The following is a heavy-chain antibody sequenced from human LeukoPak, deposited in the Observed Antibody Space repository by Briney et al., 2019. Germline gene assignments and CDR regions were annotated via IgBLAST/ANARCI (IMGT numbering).Heavy chain of an antibody. J-gene: IGHJ5*02. CDR2: IYPGDSDT. V-gene: IGHV5-51*01. Sequence: GESLKISCKASGYSFTTHWIGWVRQMPGKGLEWVGIIYPGDSDTRYSPSFQGQVTISADKSISTAYLQWNSLKASDSAMYYCARRPSGSGLGFDPWGQGTLVTVSS. CDR3: ARRPSGSGLGFDP. D-gene: IGHD3-10*01. CDR1: GYSFTTHW.